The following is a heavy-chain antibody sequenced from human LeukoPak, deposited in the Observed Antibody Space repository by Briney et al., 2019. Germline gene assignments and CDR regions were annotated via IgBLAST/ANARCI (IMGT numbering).Heavy chain of an antibody. CDR1: GGTFSSYA. Sequence: SVKVPCKASGGTFSSYAISWVRQAPGQGLEWMGGIIPIFGTANYAQKFQGRVTITADESTSTAYMELSSLRSEDTAVYYCARNAVAGFYYFDYWGQGTLVTVSS. CDR3: ARNAVAGFYYFDY. D-gene: IGHD6-19*01. V-gene: IGHV1-69*13. CDR2: IIPIFGTA. J-gene: IGHJ4*02.